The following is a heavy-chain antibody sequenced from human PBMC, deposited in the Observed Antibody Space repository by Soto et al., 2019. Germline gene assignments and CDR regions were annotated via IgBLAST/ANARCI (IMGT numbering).Heavy chain of an antibody. V-gene: IGHV1-69*08. CDR3: ARDLPRFVENWFDP. D-gene: IGHD3-10*01. J-gene: IGHJ5*02. CDR2: IIPILGIA. CDR1: GGTFSSYT. Sequence: QVQLVQSGAEVKKPGSSVKVSCKASGGTFSSYTISWVRQAPGQGLEWMGRIIPILGIANYAQKFQGRVTITADKSTSTAYMELSSLRSEDTAVYYCARDLPRFVENWFDPWGQGTLVTVSS.